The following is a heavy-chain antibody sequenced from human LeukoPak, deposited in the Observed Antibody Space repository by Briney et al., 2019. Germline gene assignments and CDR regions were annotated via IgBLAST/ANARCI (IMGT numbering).Heavy chain of an antibody. V-gene: IGHV3-23*01. J-gene: IGHJ4*02. CDR1: GFTFTSYS. CDR2: ISGSGGST. CDR3: ANGWSPDY. D-gene: IGHD2-15*01. Sequence: GGSLRLSCAASGFTFTSYSMNWVRQAPGKGLEWVSGISGSGGSTYYADSVKGRFTIFRDNSKNTLYLQMNSLRAEDTAVYHCANGWSPDYWGRGTLVTVSS.